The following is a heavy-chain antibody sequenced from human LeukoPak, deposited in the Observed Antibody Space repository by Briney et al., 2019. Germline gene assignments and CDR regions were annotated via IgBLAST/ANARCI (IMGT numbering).Heavy chain of an antibody. V-gene: IGHV3-48*03. Sequence: GGSLRLSCTASGFTFSSYEMNWVRQAPGKGLEWVSYISSSGSTIYYADFVKGRFTISRDNAKNSLYLQMNSLRVEDTAVYYCARGTSSGWYWGQGTLVTVSS. J-gene: IGHJ4*02. CDR2: ISSSGSTI. D-gene: IGHD6-19*01. CDR1: GFTFSSYE. CDR3: ARGTSSGWY.